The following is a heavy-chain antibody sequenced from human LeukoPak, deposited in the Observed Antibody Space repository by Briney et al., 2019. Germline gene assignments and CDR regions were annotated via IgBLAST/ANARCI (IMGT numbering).Heavy chain of an antibody. Sequence: SQTLSLTCAISGDSVSSNSDAWNWIRQSPSRGLEWLGRTYYRSKWYYHYAVSMKSRITIKPDTSKNQFSLQLNSVTPEDTAVYFCARTRDLGPDYWGQGIVVTVSS. D-gene: IGHD1-26*01. J-gene: IGHJ4*02. CDR2: TYYRSKWYY. CDR3: ARTRDLGPDY. CDR1: GDSVSSNSDA. V-gene: IGHV6-1*01.